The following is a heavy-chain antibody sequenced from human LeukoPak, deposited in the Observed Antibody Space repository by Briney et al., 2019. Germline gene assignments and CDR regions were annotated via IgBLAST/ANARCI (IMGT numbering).Heavy chain of an antibody. V-gene: IGHV1-46*01. CDR3: AIAALRYCSSSRCYKGFLDY. CDR1: GDTFTTYY. J-gene: IGHJ4*02. D-gene: IGHD2-2*01. CDR2: ITPSGDST. Sequence: GASVKVSCKASGDTFTTYYIHCVRQAPGQGLEWMGIITPSGDSTSYAQKFQGRVTMTRDTSTSTVYMELSSLRSEDTAVYYCAIAALRYCSSSRCYKGFLDYWGQGTLVTVSS.